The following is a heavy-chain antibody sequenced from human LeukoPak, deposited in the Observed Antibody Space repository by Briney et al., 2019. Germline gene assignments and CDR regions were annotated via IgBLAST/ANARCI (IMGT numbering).Heavy chain of an antibody. CDR1: GYTLTELS. D-gene: IGHD1/OR15-1a*01. V-gene: IGHV1-24*01. CDR2: FDPEDGET. Sequence: ASVKVSCKVSGYTLTELSMHWVRQAPGKGPEWMGGFDPEDGETIYAQKFQGRVTMTEDTSTDTAYMELSSLRSEDTAVYYCATQNMRVYYYYYGMDVWGQGTTVTVSS. CDR3: ATQNMRVYYYYYGMDV. J-gene: IGHJ6*02.